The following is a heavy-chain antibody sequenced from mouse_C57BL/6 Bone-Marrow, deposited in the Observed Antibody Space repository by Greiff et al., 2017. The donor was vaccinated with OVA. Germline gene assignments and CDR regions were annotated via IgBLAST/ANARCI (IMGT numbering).Heavy chain of an antibody. CDR1: GYAFTNYL. Sequence: VQGVESGAELVRPGTSVKVSCKASGYAFTNYLIEWVKQRPGQGLEWIGVINPGSGGTNYNEKFNGKATLTADKSSSTAYMQLSSLTSEDSAVYVCARFYITTVVAPLDYWGQGTTLTVSS. CDR3: ARFYITTVVAPLDY. D-gene: IGHD1-1*01. CDR2: INPGSGGT. V-gene: IGHV1-54*01. J-gene: IGHJ2*01.